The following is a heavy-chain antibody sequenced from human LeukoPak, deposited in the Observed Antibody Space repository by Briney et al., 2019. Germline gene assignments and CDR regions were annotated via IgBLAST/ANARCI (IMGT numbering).Heavy chain of an antibody. Sequence: PGGSLRLSCAASGFIFSSYGMHWVRQAPGKGLEWVAFIRYDGSNNYYADSVKGRFTISRDNPKNTLYLQMNSLRAEDAAVYYCAKGQTYYYGSGNPVSGWFDPWGQGTLVTVSS. D-gene: IGHD3-10*01. CDR2: IRYDGSNN. V-gene: IGHV3-30*02. J-gene: IGHJ5*02. CDR3: AKGQTYYYGSGNPVSGWFDP. CDR1: GFIFSSYG.